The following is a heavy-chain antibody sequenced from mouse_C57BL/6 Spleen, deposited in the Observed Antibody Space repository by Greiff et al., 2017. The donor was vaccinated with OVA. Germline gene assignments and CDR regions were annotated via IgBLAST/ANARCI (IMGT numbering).Heavy chain of an antibody. J-gene: IGHJ1*03. V-gene: IGHV1-69*01. CDR3: ARAGGSSFNWYFDV. Sequence: QVQLQQPGAELVMPGASVKLSCKASGYTFTSYWMHWVKQRPGQGLEWIGEIDPSDSYTNYNQKFKGKSTLTVDKSSSTAYMQLSSLTSEDSAVYDCARAGGSSFNWYFDVWGTGTTVTVSS. D-gene: IGHD1-1*01. CDR1: GYTFTSYW. CDR2: IDPSDSYT.